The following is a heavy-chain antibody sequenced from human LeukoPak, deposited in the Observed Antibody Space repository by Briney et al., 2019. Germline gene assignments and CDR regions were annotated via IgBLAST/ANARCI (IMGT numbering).Heavy chain of an antibody. CDR2: MNPNSGNT. Sequence: ASVKVSCKASGYTFTSYDINWVRQATGQGLEWMGWMNPNSGNTGYAQKFQGRVTMTRNTSISKAYMELSSLRSEDTAVYHCARGPNKYDGGNSGSAWFDPWGQGTLVTVSS. V-gene: IGHV1-8*01. CDR1: GYTFTSYD. D-gene: IGHD4-23*01. CDR3: ARGPNKYDGGNSGSAWFDP. J-gene: IGHJ5*02.